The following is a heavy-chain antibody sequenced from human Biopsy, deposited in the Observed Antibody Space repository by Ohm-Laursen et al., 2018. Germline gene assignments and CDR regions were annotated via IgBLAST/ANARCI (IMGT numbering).Heavy chain of an antibody. V-gene: IGHV1-69*06. CDR3: ARNLGYGDYAVLQF. CDR1: GGTFSNYA. J-gene: IGHJ4*02. D-gene: IGHD4-17*01. CDR2: IIPFYGTT. Sequence: ASVKVSCKASGGTFSNYAITWVRQAPGQGLEWMGGIIPFYGTTNYAQKFQDRATITADKSTSTAYMELSSLRFEDTAVYYCARNLGYGDYAVLQFWGQGTLVTVSP.